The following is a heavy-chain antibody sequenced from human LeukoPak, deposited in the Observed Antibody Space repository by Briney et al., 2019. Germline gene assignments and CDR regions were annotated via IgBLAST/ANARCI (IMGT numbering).Heavy chain of an antibody. Sequence: SETLSLTCTVSGGSISSNSYYWGWIRQPPEKGLEWIGYIYYSGSTNYNPSLKSRVTISVDTSKNQFSLKLSSVTAADTAVYCCARLRSLGDSSSNYYYMDVWGKGTTVTVSS. D-gene: IGHD6-13*01. CDR3: ARLRSLGDSSSNYYYMDV. V-gene: IGHV4-61*05. CDR1: GGSISSNSYY. CDR2: IYYSGST. J-gene: IGHJ6*03.